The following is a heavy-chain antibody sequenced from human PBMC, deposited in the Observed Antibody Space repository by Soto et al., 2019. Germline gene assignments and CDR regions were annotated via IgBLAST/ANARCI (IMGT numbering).Heavy chain of an antibody. V-gene: IGHV1-18*04. CDR2: ISAYNGNT. D-gene: IGHD4-4*01. CDR3: ARDRAYSNLFHYYGMDV. CDR1: GYTFTSFG. Sequence: QVQLVQSGAEVKEPGASVKVSCTASGYTFTSFGLSWVRQAPGQGLEWMGWISAYNGNTYYAERLQGRVTMTTDTSTSTAYMERRSLTSDDTAVDYCARDRAYSNLFHYYGMDVWGQGTTVTVSS. J-gene: IGHJ6*02.